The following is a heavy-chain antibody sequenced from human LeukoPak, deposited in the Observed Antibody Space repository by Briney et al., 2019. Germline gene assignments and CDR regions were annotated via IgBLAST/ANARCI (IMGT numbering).Heavy chain of an antibody. J-gene: IGHJ4*02. D-gene: IGHD3-22*01. Sequence: GASVKVSCKASGYTFTGYYMHWVRQAPGQGLEWMGWINPNSGGTNYAQKFQGRVTMTRDTSISTAYMELSSLRSEDTAVYYCARGLVMIVPTLDYWGQGTLVTVSS. CDR2: INPNSGGT. V-gene: IGHV1-2*02. CDR3: ARGLVMIVPTLDY. CDR1: GYTFTGYY.